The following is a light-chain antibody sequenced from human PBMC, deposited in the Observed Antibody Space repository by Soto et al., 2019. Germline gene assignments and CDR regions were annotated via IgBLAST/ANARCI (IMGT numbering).Light chain of an antibody. CDR3: QQSYNSPRT. Sequence: DIQMTQSPSSLSASVGDTVTITCRASQTIGRFLHRYQQKLGKAPKLLIYGASTLQSGVPSRFNGSGAESDFTLTISSLQPDDFGTYFCQQSYNSPRTFGQGTKVDIK. V-gene: IGKV1-39*01. J-gene: IGKJ1*01. CDR2: GAS. CDR1: QTIGRF.